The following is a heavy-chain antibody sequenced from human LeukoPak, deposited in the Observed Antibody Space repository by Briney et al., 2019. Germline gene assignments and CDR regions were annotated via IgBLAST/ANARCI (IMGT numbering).Heavy chain of an antibody. Sequence: GGSLRLSCAASGFTFSSYWMHWVRQAPGKGLVWVSRVNSDGSSTSYADSVKGRFTISGDNAKNTLYLQMNSLRAEDTSVYYCARSYYYDSSGYAFDIWGQGTMVTVSS. CDR1: GFTFSSYW. CDR2: VNSDGSST. D-gene: IGHD3-22*01. V-gene: IGHV3-74*01. J-gene: IGHJ3*02. CDR3: ARSYYYDSSGYAFDI.